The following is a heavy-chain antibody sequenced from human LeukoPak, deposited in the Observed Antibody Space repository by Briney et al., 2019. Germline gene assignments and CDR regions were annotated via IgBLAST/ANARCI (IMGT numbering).Heavy chain of an antibody. Sequence: SETLSLTCAVYGGSFSGYYWSWIRQPPGKGLEWIGEINHSGSTNYNPSLKSRVTISVDTSKNQFSLKLSSVTAADTAVYYCARRGIAVAGTFYYWGQGTLVTVSS. CDR2: INHSGST. CDR1: GGSFSGYY. D-gene: IGHD6-19*01. CDR3: ARRGIAVAGTFYY. V-gene: IGHV4-34*01. J-gene: IGHJ4*02.